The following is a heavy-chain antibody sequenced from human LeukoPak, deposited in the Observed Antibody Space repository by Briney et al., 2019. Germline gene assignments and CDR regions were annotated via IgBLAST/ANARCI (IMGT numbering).Heavy chain of an antibody. V-gene: IGHV3-15*01. CDR1: GFTFSNAW. CDR3: TTVSLGGHIFLMGLVVTNQYYFDY. J-gene: IGHJ4*02. Sequence: GGSLRLSCAASGFTFSNAWMSWVRQAPGKGLEWVGRIKSKTDGGTTDYAAPVKGRFTISRDDSKNTLYLQMNSLKTEDTAVYYCTTVSLGGHIFLMGLVVTNQYYFDYWGQGTLVTVSS. CDR2: IKSKTDGGTT. D-gene: IGHD3-22*01.